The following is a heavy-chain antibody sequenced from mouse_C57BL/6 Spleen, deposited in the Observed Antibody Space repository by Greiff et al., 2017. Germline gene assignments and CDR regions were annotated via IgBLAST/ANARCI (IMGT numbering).Heavy chain of an antibody. J-gene: IGHJ4*01. CDR2: ISSGGDYI. Sequence: EVNVVESGEGLVKPGGSLKLSCAASGFTFSSYAMSWVRQTPEKRLEWVAYISSGGDYIYYADTVKGRFTISRDNARNTLYLQMSSLKSEDTAMYYCTRVGFYDYSYYYAMDYWGQGTSVTVSS. CDR1: GFTFSSYA. CDR3: TRVGFYDYSYYYAMDY. D-gene: IGHD2-4*01. V-gene: IGHV5-9-1*02.